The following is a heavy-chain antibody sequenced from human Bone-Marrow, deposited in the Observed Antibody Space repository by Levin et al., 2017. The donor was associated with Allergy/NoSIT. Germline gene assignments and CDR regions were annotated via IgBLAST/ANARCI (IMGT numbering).Heavy chain of an antibody. V-gene: IGHV1-18*01. D-gene: IGHD3-10*01. Sequence: ASVKVSCKASGYTFTSYGISWVRQAPGQGLEWMGWISAYNGNTNYAQKLQGRVTMTTDTSTSTAYMELRSLRSDDTAVYYCASSTYGSGSYYKVGYYYYGMDVWGQGTTVTVSS. CDR3: ASSTYGSGSYYKVGYYYYGMDV. CDR1: GYTFTSYG. CDR2: ISAYNGNT. J-gene: IGHJ6*02.